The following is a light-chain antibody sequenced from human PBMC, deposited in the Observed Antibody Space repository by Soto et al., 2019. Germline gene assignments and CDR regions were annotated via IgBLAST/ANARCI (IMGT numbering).Light chain of an antibody. J-gene: IGKJ1*01. CDR1: QSVSSSD. CDR3: QQYNNWPRT. Sequence: EIVMTQSPVTLSVPPGESATLSCRASQSVSSSDLAWYHQKPGQAPRLLIYGASTRATGIPARFSGSGSGTEFTLTINSLQSEDFAVYYCQQYNNWPRTFGQGTNVAIK. V-gene: IGKV3-15*01. CDR2: GAS.